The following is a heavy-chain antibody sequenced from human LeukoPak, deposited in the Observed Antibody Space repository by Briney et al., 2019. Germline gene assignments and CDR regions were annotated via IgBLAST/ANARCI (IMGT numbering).Heavy chain of an antibody. V-gene: IGHV3-7*01. CDR3: ARVCGGGAFDI. CDR2: IKQDGSEK. D-gene: IGHD3-16*01. Sequence: PGGSLRLSCAASGFTFSSYWMSWVCQAPGKGLEWVAYIKQDGSEKYYVDSVKGRFTISRDNAKNSLYLQINSLRAEDTAVYYCARVCGGGAFDIWGQGTMVTVSS. CDR1: GFTFSSYW. J-gene: IGHJ3*02.